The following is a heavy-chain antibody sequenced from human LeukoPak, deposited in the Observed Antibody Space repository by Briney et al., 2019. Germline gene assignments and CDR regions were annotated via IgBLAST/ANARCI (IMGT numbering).Heavy chain of an antibody. Sequence: GGSLRLSCAASGFTFSSYAMSWVRQAPGKGLEWVSAISGSGGSTYYADSVKGRFPISRDNSKNTLYLQMNSLRAEDTAVYYCAKYSVDTAMVHDAFDIWGQGTMVTVSS. CDR1: GFTFSSYA. J-gene: IGHJ3*02. D-gene: IGHD5-18*01. V-gene: IGHV3-23*01. CDR2: ISGSGGST. CDR3: AKYSVDTAMVHDAFDI.